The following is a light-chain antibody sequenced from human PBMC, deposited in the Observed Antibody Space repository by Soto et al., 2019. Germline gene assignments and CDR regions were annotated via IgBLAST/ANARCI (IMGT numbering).Light chain of an antibody. CDR2: TAS. V-gene: IGKV1-5*03. CDR1: QSINSW. Sequence: DIQMTQSPSTLSASIGDRVTITCRASQSINSWLAWYQQKPGKAPNLLIYTASNLESGVASRFSGSGSGTEFTLTISSLQPDDFATDYCHEYNSYPLTFGPGTKVDIK. J-gene: IGKJ3*01. CDR3: HEYNSYPLT.